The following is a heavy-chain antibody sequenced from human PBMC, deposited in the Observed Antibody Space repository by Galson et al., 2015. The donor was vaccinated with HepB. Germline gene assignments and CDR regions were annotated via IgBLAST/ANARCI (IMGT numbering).Heavy chain of an antibody. CDR2: ISYDGSNK. D-gene: IGHD3-10*01. J-gene: IGHJ4*02. V-gene: IGHV3-30*18. Sequence: SLRLSCAASGFTFSSYGMHWVRQAPGKGLEWVAVISYDGSNKYYADSVKGRFTISRDNSKNTLYLQMNSLRAEDTAVYYCAKEAQLWLGEFSYYFDYWGQGTLVTVSS. CDR3: AKEAQLWLGEFSYYFDY. CDR1: GFTFSSYG.